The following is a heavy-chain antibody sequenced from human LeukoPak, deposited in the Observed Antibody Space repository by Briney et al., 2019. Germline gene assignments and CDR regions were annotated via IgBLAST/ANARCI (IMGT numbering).Heavy chain of an antibody. J-gene: IGHJ4*02. D-gene: IGHD3-22*01. Sequence: ASVKVSCKASGYTFTSYGISWVRQAPGQGLEWMGWISAYNGNTNYAQKLQGRVTMTTDTSTSTAYMELRSLRSDVTAVYYCARRTYYYDSSGYYPFDYWGQGTLVTVSS. CDR2: ISAYNGNT. CDR3: ARRTYYYDSSGYYPFDY. V-gene: IGHV1-18*01. CDR1: GYTFTSYG.